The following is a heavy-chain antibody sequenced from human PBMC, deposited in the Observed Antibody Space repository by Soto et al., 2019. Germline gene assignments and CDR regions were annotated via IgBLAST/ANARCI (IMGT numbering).Heavy chain of an antibody. CDR3: ARETYSSGWTPTLDY. CDR2: ISYDGSNK. CDR1: GFTFSSYA. D-gene: IGHD6-19*01. V-gene: IGHV3-30-3*01. J-gene: IGHJ4*02. Sequence: QVQLVESGGGVVQPGRSLRLSCAATGFTFSSYAMHWVRQAPGTGLAWVAVISYDGSNKYYADSVKGRFTISRDNSKNTLYLPMNSLRAEDTAVYYCARETYSSGWTPTLDYWGQGTLVTVSS.